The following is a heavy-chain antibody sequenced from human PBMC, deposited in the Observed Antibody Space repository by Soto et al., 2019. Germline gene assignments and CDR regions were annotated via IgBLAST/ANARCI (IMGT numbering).Heavy chain of an antibody. Sequence: PSETLSLTCGVFSGSLTDHYWAWIRQTPGKGLEWIGEINHGGITESNPSLERRGSLTLDTSKNHFSLKVTALTAADTAVYYCARGKPSGYRFGHRNFFYYGMDVWGPGTTVTVSS. CDR2: INHGGIT. CDR3: ARGKPSGYRFGHRNFFYYGMDV. J-gene: IGHJ6*02. D-gene: IGHD5-18*01. CDR1: SGSLTDHY. V-gene: IGHV4-34*01.